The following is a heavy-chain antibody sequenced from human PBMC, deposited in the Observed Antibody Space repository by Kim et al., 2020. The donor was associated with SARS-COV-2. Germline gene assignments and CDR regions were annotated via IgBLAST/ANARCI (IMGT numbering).Heavy chain of an antibody. V-gene: IGHV3-64D*09. J-gene: IGHJ4*02. D-gene: IGHD2-2*01. Sequence: NTYDADSLKGRCSICKDNSKYTLYLQMSRLRAEYTAVYYCVKGGTRLFDYWGQGTLVTASS. CDR2: NT. CDR3: VKGGTRLFDY.